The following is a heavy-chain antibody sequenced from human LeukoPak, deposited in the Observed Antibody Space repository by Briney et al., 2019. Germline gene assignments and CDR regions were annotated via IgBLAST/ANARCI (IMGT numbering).Heavy chain of an antibody. J-gene: IGHJ6*02. CDR1: GGTFTSYA. V-gene: IGHV1-69*01. CDR2: IIPIFGTA. Sequence: SVKVSCKASGGTFTSYAISWVRQAPGQGLEWMGGIIPIFGTANYAQKFQGRVTITADESTSTAYMELSSLRSEDTAVYYCLWEVRNYYYYGMDVWGQGTTVTVSS. CDR3: LWEVRNYYYYGMDV. D-gene: IGHD1-26*01.